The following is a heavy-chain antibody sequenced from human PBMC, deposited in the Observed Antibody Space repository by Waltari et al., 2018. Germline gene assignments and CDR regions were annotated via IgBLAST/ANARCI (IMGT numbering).Heavy chain of an antibody. CDR3: ARDAGGVRGNWFDP. D-gene: IGHD3-16*01. CDR2: IIPILGIG. J-gene: IGHJ5*02. Sequence: SSYGFSWVRQAPGQGLEWMGGIIPILGIGNYAQKFQGRVTITADESTSTGYMEMSSLRSEDTAVYYCARDAGGVRGNWFDPWGLGTLVTVSS. CDR1: SSYG. V-gene: IGHV1-69*10.